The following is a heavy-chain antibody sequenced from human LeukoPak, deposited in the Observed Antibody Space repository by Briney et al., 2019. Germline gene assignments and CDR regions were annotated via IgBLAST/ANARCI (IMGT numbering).Heavy chain of an antibody. Sequence: GASVKVSCKASGYTFTDYYMHWVRQAPAQGLEWMGWISPNTGGTNYAQKFEGRVTMTRDTSIRTAYMELRRLTSDDTAVYYCARDTKTTVTTAGYWGQGTLVTVSS. CDR1: GYTFTDYY. CDR3: ARDTKTTVTTAGY. V-gene: IGHV1-2*02. CDR2: ISPNTGGT. J-gene: IGHJ4*02. D-gene: IGHD4-17*01.